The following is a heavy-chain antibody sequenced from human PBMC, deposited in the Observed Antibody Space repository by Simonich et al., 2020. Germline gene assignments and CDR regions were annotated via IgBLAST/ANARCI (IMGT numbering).Heavy chain of an antibody. V-gene: IGHV1-2*02. CDR1: GYTFTGYY. Sequence: QVQLVQSGAEVKKPGASVKVSCKASGYTFTGYYMHWVRQAPGQGLEGMGGVNPNSGGTNYAQKFQGRVTMTRDTSISTAYMELSRLRSDDTAVYYCARGALTGDYYYMDVWGKGTTVTVSS. CDR2: VNPNSGGT. J-gene: IGHJ6*03. D-gene: IGHD7-27*01. CDR3: ARGALTGDYYYMDV.